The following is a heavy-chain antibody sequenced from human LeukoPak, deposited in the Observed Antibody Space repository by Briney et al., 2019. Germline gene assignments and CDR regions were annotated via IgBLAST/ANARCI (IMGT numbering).Heavy chain of an antibody. D-gene: IGHD2-15*01. V-gene: IGHV4-34*01. CDR3: ARSSRSRGGLH. J-gene: IGHJ4*02. Sequence: SETLSLTCAAYGGSFSGYYWSWIRQPPGKGLEWIGEINHSGSTNYNPSLKSRVTISVDTSKNQFSLKLSSVTAADTAVYYCARSSRSRGGLHWGQGTLVTVSS. CDR2: INHSGST. CDR1: GGSFSGYY.